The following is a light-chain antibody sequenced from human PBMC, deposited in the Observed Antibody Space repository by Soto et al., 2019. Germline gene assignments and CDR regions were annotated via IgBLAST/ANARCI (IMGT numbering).Light chain of an antibody. CDR2: GAS. CDR3: QQYGSAPRT. CDR1: QSVSSSF. V-gene: IGKV3-20*01. J-gene: IGKJ1*01. Sequence: EIVLTQSPGTLSFSPGERATLSCRASQSVSSSFLAWYQQKPGQAPRLLIYGASGRATGIPDRFSGSGSGTDFTLTISSLEPEDFAVYYCQQYGSAPRTFGQGTKVDIK.